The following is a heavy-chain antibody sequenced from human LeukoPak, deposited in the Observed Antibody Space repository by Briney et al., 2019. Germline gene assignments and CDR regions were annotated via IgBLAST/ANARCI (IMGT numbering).Heavy chain of an antibody. CDR2: IYPGDSDT. J-gene: IGHJ3*01. D-gene: IGHD3-22*01. CDR1: GYIFSTYW. V-gene: IGHV5-51*01. CDR3: ARPNITSYYDSRGSDTFDV. Sequence: GESLKISCKGSGYIFSTYWIAWVRQVSGKGLEWMGIIYPGDSDTRYSPSFQGQVTISADKSVSTAYLHWCSLKASDTAIYYCARPNITSYYDSRGSDTFDVWGQGTMVTVSS.